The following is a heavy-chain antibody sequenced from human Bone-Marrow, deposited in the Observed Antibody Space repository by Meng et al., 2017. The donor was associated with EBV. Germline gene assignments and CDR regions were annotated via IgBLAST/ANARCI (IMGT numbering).Heavy chain of an antibody. J-gene: IGHJ4*02. CDR1: GDSIGSSHW. V-gene: IGHV4-4*02. CDR3: ARDYYGYNYFDY. D-gene: IGHD3-22*01. Sequence: VQRTVSGPALVKPSGTLSPTCDVSGDSIGSSHWWSWVRQPPGKGLEWIGKIYHSGSTSYNPSLRSRVTISVDKSKSQFSLKLTSVTAADTAVYYCARDYYGYNYFDYWGQGTLVTVSS. CDR2: IYHSGST.